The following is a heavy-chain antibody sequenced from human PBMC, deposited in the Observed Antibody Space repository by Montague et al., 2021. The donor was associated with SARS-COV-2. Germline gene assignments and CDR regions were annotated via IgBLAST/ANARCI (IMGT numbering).Heavy chain of an antibody. CDR3: AREDGWNWFDP. J-gene: IGHJ5*02. Sequence: SETLSLTCTVSGGPINSDYWSWIRQPPGKGLEWIGYIYYKGSTNYNPSLKSRVTISVDTSKNQFSLKLISVTAADTAVYYCAREDGWNWFDPWGQGILVTVSS. V-gene: IGHV4-59*01. D-gene: IGHD5-24*01. CDR1: GGPINSDY. CDR2: IYYKGST.